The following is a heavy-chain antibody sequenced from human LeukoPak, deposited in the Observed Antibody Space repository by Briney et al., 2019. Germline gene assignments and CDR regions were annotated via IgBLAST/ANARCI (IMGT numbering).Heavy chain of an antibody. Sequence: GGSLRLSCAASGFTFSRNAMHWVRQAPGKGLEWVTVIWYDGSNKYYADSVKGRFTISRDNSKNTLYLQMNSLRVEGTAVYYCVSRDGYSYGLDYWGQGTPVTVSS. J-gene: IGHJ4*02. D-gene: IGHD5-18*01. CDR3: VSRDGYSYGLDY. V-gene: IGHV3-33*01. CDR2: IWYDGSNK. CDR1: GFTFSRNA.